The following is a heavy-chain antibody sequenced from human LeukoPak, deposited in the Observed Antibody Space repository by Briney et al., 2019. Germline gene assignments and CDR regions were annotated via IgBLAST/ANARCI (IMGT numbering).Heavy chain of an antibody. CDR1: GFTFSSYG. V-gene: IGHV3-30*18. Sequence: PGRSLRLSRAASGFTFSSYGMHWVRQAPGKGLEWVAVISYDGSNKYYADSVKGRFTISRDNSKNTLYLQMNSLRAEDTAVYYCAKDSSGWYPPQFDYWGQGTLVTVSS. CDR2: ISYDGSNK. D-gene: IGHD6-19*01. J-gene: IGHJ4*02. CDR3: AKDSSGWYPPQFDY.